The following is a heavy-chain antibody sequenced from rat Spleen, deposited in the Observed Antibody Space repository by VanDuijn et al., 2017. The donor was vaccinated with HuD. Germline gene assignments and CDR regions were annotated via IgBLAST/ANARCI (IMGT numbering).Heavy chain of an antibody. J-gene: IGHJ2*01. V-gene: IGHV2-47*01. Sequence: QVQLKESGPGLVQPSQTLSLTCPVSGLSLTSNCVSLIRQPPGKGLEWMGVMWTTGDTDYNSAIKSRLSISRDTSKSQVFLKMNSLQTEDTAMYFCGRGSAFFDYWGQGVMVTVSS. CDR3: GRGSAFFDY. CDR2: MWTTGDT. CDR1: GLSLTSNC. D-gene: IGHD3-3*01.